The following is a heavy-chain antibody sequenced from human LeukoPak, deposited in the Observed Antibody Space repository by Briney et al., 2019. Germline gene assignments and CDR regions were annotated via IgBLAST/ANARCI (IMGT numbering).Heavy chain of an antibody. CDR3: ARDRSGGNWFDP. V-gene: IGHV3-21*01. J-gene: IGHJ5*02. CDR2: ISSSSSYI. Sequence: GGSLILSCAASGFTFSSYSMNWVRQAPGKGLEWVSSISSSSSYIYYADSVKGRFTISRDNAKNSLYLQMNSLRAENTAVYYCARDRSGGNWFDPWGQGTLVTVSS. CDR1: GFTFSSYS. D-gene: IGHD3-16*01.